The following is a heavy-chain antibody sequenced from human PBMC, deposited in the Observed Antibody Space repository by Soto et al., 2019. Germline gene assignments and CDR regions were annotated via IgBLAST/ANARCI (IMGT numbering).Heavy chain of an antibody. V-gene: IGHV4-34*01. CDR1: GGSFSGYY. J-gene: IGHJ5*02. CDR2: INHSGST. Sequence: SETLSLTCAVYGGSFSGYYWSWIRQPPGKGLEWIGEINHSGSTNYNPSLKSRVTISVDTSKNQFSLKLSSVTAADTAVYYCARVSRTYQLQNWFDPWGQGTLVTVSS. D-gene: IGHD2-2*01. CDR3: ARVSRTYQLQNWFDP.